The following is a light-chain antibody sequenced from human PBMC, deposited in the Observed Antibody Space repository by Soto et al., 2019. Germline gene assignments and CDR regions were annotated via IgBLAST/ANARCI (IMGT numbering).Light chain of an antibody. CDR3: QQLNSYPWT. Sequence: DIVMTQSPDSLAVSLGERATINCKSSQSIFYSSNNKNFLAWYQQKPGQPPKLLIYWASTRESGVPDRFSGSGSGTDFTLTISSLQPEDFATYYCQQLNSYPWTFGQGTKVDIK. V-gene: IGKV4-1*01. CDR2: WAS. J-gene: IGKJ1*01. CDR1: QSIFYSSNNKNF.